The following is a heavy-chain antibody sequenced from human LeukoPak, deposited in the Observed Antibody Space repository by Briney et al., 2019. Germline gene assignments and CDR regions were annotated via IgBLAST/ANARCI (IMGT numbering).Heavy chain of an antibody. CDR1: GGSISSYY. CDR3: ARRSAVAEHDY. V-gene: IGHV4-59*08. CDR2: IYYSGST. J-gene: IGHJ4*02. D-gene: IGHD6-19*01. Sequence: SETLSLTCTVSGGSISSYYWSWIRQPRGKGLEWIGYIYYSGSTNYNPSLKSRVTISVDTSKNQFSLKLSSVTAADTAVYYCARRSAVAEHDYWGQGTLVTVSS.